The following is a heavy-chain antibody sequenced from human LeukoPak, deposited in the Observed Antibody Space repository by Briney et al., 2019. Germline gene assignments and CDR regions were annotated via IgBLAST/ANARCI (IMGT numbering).Heavy chain of an antibody. Sequence: GASVKVSCKASGGTFSNYAINWVRQAPGQGLEWMGGIIPIFGTANYAQKFQGRVTMTRDTSTSTVYMELSSLRSEDTAVYYCARDGDSSGYYLDYWGQGTLVTVSS. J-gene: IGHJ4*02. CDR3: ARDGDSSGYYLDY. CDR1: GGTFSNYA. CDR2: IIPIFGTA. D-gene: IGHD3-22*01. V-gene: IGHV1-69*05.